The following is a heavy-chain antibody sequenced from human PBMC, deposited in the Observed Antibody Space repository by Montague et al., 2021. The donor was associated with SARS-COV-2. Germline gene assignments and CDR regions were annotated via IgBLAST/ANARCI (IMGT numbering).Heavy chain of an antibody. CDR3: ASHPYGHHLSPPGY. Sequence: SETLSLTCAVYGWSFSGYYWSWIRQPPGKGLEWIGEINHSGSTNYTPSLKSRAAISVSTSKYQLSLKLSSVTAADTAVYYCASHPYGHHLSPPGYWGQGTLVTVSS. J-gene: IGHJ4*02. D-gene: IGHD2-15*01. CDR1: GWSFSGYY. CDR2: INHSGST. V-gene: IGHV4-34*01.